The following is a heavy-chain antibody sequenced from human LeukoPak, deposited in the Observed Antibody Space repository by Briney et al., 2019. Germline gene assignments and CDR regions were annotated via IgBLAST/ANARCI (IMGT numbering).Heavy chain of an antibody. CDR2: ISNDGSDK. D-gene: IGHD3-22*01. V-gene: IGHV3-30*04. J-gene: IGHJ4*02. Sequence: GGSLRLSCAASGFTFSTYAMHWVRQAPGKGLECVAVISNDGSDKYYPDSVKGRFTISRDNSENTLYLQMNSLRAEDTAVYYYARGTYYYDSSGYYSGGLGYWGQGTLVTVSS. CDR3: ARGTYYYDSSGYYSGGLGY. CDR1: GFTFSTYA.